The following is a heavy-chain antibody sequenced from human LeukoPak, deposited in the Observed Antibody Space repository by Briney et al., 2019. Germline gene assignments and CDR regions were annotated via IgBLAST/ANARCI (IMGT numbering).Heavy chain of an antibody. CDR3: ARHGAYDSSGYYPYYFDY. CDR2: MYTSGRT. D-gene: IGHD3-22*01. J-gene: IGHJ4*02. CDR1: GGSISSYY. Sequence: SETLSLTCTVSGGSISSYYWSWIRQPPGKGLEWIGYMYTSGRTNYNPSLKSRVTISVDTPKNQFSLKLSSVPAADTAVYSCARHGAYDSSGYYPYYFDYWGQGTLVTVSS. V-gene: IGHV4-4*09.